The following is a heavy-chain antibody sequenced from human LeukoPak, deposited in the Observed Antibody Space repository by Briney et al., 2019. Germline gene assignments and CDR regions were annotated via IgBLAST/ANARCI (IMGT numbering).Heavy chain of an antibody. CDR2: ISYDGSNK. CDR1: GFTFSSYA. CDR3: ARDGGYCSGGSCYSYYYYGMDV. J-gene: IGHJ6*04. Sequence: GRSLRLSCAASGFTFSSYAMHWVRQAPGKGLEWVAVISYDGSNKYYADSVKDRFTISRDNSKNTLYLQMNSLRAEDTAVYYCARDGGYCSGGSCYSYYYYGMDVWGKATTVTVSS. V-gene: IGHV3-30*04. D-gene: IGHD2-15*01.